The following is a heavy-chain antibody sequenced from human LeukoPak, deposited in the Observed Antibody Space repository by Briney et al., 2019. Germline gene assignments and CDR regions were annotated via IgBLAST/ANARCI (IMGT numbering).Heavy chain of an antibody. CDR1: GFTFSSSG. D-gene: IGHD3-10*01. J-gene: IGHJ4*02. CDR2: MSADSATT. Sequence: PGGSLRLSCAASGFTFSSSGMSWVRQAPGKGLEWVSVMSADSATTFYADSVKSRFTISRDNAKNTVFLQMSSLRAEDTALYYCARKSASGNYPLDYWGQGTLVTVSS. V-gene: IGHV3-23*01. CDR3: ARKSASGNYPLDY.